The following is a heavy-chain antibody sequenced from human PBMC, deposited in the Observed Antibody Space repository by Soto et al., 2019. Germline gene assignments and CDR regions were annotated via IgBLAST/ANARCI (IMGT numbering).Heavy chain of an antibody. CDR2: IRSKADSYAT. CDR3: ASGGDY. CDR1: GFTFSGSA. Sequence: GGSLRLSCAASGFTFSGSAMHWVRQASGKGLEWVVRIRSKADSYATAYAESVRGRFTISNDDSTNTTYLQMNSLKTEDTAVYYCASGGDYWGQGTLVTVSS. V-gene: IGHV3-73*01. J-gene: IGHJ4*02.